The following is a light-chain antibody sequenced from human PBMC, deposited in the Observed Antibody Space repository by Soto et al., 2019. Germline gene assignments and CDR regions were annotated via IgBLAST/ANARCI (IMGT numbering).Light chain of an antibody. CDR3: NSYTSTSSLDV. CDR2: DVS. CDR1: SSDVGGYNF. J-gene: IGLJ1*01. V-gene: IGLV2-14*01. Sequence: QSVLTQPASVSGSPGQSITISCTGTSSDVGGYNFVSWYQQHPGKAPKLIIYDVSNRPSGVSSRFSGSKSGNTASLTISGLQAEDEADYYCNSYTSTSSLDVFGTGTKLTVL.